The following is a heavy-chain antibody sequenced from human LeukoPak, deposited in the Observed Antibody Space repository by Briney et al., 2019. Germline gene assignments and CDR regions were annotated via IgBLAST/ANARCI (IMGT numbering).Heavy chain of an antibody. CDR2: INPIGGST. Sequence: PSVKVSCTASGYTFITYYMHWVRQAPGQGLEWMGIINPIGGSTSYAQKFQGRVTMTGDTSTSTVYMELSSLRSEDTAVYYCARSRLLLDYWGQGTLVTVSS. V-gene: IGHV1-46*01. CDR3: ARSRLLLDY. CDR1: GYTFITYY. D-gene: IGHD2-21*02. J-gene: IGHJ4*02.